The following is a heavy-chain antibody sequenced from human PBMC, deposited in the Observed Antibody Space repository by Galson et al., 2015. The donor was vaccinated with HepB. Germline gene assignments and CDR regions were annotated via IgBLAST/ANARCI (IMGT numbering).Heavy chain of an antibody. V-gene: IGHV3-74*01. D-gene: IGHD2-2*01. CDR3: ARDIVAVPAAPLNYYAMDV. CDR1: GFTFSSYW. CDR2: INSDGSST. Sequence: SLRLSCAASGFTFSSYWMHWVRQAPGKGLVWVSRINSDGSSTSYADSVKGRFTISRDNAKNTLYLQMNSPRAEDTAVYYCARDIVAVPAAPLNYYAMDVWGQGTTVTVSS. J-gene: IGHJ6*02.